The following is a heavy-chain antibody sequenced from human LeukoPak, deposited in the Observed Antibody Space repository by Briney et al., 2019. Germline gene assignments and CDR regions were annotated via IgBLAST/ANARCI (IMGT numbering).Heavy chain of an antibody. Sequence: AASVKVSCKASGYTFTSYDINWVRQATGQGLEWMGWMNPNSGGTNYAQKFQGRVTMTRDTSISTAYMELSRLRSDDTAVYYCARDRGSGYYDSSGYSDYWGQGTLVTVSS. CDR1: GYTFTSYD. CDR3: ARDRGSGYYDSSGYSDY. V-gene: IGHV1-2*02. J-gene: IGHJ4*02. CDR2: MNPNSGGT. D-gene: IGHD3-22*01.